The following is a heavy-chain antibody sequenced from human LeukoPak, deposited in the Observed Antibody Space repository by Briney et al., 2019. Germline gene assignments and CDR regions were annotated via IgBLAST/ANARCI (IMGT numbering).Heavy chain of an antibody. CDR1: GGSISSYY. J-gene: IGHJ5*02. D-gene: IGHD3-16*02. CDR2: IYYSGST. CDR3: PSAGGDDYVWGSYRRMWFDP. Sequence: SETLSLTCTVSGGSISSYYWSWIRQPPGKGLEWIGYIYYSGSTNYNPSLKSRVTISVDTSKNQFSLKLSSVTAADTAVYYCPSAGGDDYVWGSYRRMWFDPWGQGTLVTVSS. V-gene: IGHV4-59*01.